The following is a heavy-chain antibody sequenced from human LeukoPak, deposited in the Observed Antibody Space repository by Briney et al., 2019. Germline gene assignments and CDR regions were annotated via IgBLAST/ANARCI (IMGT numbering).Heavy chain of an antibody. CDR3: ARRARGDY. CDR2: ISRTGLTT. CDR1: GFTFNNYS. J-gene: IGHJ4*02. V-gene: IGHV3-48*04. Sequence: GGSLRLSCAVSGFTFNNYSMNWVRQAPGKGLEWLSYISRTGLTTYYAASVRGRFTISRDDANKSLYLQMDNLRAEDTAVYSCARRARGDYWGQGTLVTVSS. D-gene: IGHD3-16*01.